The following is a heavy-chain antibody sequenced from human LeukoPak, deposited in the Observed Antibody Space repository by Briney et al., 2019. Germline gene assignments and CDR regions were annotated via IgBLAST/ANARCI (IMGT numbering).Heavy chain of an antibody. V-gene: IGHV4-61*02. J-gene: IGHJ5*02. CDR2: IYTSGST. D-gene: IGHD6-6*01. Sequence: PSQTLSLTCTVSGGSISSGSYYWSWIRQPAGKGLEWIGRIYTSGSTNYNPSLKSRVTISVDTSKNQFSLKLSSVTAADTAVYYCARHPGSSSAFDPWGQGTLVTVSS. CDR1: GGSISSGSYY. CDR3: ARHPGSSSAFDP.